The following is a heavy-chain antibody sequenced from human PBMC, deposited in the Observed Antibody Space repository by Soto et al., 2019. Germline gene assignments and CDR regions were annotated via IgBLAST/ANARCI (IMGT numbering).Heavy chain of an antibody. CDR3: ARLTVTGDLDY. J-gene: IGHJ4*02. Sequence: SETLSLTCTVSGGSISSSSYYWGWIRQPPGKGLEWIGSIYYSGSTYYNPSLKSRVTISVDTSKNQFSLKLSSVTAADTAVYYCARLTVTGDLDYWCQGTLVRSPQ. V-gene: IGHV4-39*01. D-gene: IGHD7-27*01. CDR1: GGSISSSSYY. CDR2: IYYSGST.